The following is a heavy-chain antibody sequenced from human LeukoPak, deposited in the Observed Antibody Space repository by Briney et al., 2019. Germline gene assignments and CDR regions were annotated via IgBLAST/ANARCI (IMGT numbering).Heavy chain of an antibody. D-gene: IGHD1-1*01. CDR1: GFTFSSYA. CDR2: ISYDGSNK. CDR3: ARERLHRPTFDY. J-gene: IGHJ4*02. V-gene: IGHV3-30*04. Sequence: GSLRLSCAASGFTFSSYAMHWVRQAPGKGLEWVAVISYDGSNKYYADSVKGRFTISRDNSKNTLYLQMNSLRAEDTAVYYCARERLHRPTFDYWGQGTLVTVSS.